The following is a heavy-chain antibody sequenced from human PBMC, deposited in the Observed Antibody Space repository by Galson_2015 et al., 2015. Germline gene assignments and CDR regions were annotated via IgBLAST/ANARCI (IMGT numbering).Heavy chain of an antibody. CDR3: VKGDYYDSTGLAGY. V-gene: IGHV3-9*01. Sequence: SLRLSCAASGFTFHDYAMHWVRQAPGKGLEWVSGISRKSNYIGYADSVKGRFTISRDNAKNSLYLQMNSLRAEDTALYYCVKGDYYDSTGLAGYWGQGTLVTVSS. CDR2: ISRKSNYI. CDR1: GFTFHDYA. J-gene: IGHJ4*02. D-gene: IGHD3-22*01.